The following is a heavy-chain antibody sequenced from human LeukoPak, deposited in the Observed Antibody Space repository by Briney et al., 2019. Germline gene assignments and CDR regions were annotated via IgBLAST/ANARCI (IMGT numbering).Heavy chain of an antibody. Sequence: SETLSLTCTVSGGSISSGSYYWGWIRRPPGKGLEWIGSFHYSGSTNYNPSLKSRVTVSVDTSKNQFSLGLSSVTAADTAVYYCARRYDILTGHKGYFDYWGQGALVTVSS. V-gene: IGHV4-39*01. CDR2: FHYSGST. CDR1: GGSISSGSYY. CDR3: ARRYDILTGHKGYFDY. J-gene: IGHJ4*02. D-gene: IGHD3-9*01.